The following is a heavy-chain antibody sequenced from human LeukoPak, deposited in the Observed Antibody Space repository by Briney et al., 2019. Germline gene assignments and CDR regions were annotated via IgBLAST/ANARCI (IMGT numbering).Heavy chain of an antibody. CDR1: GYTFTSYG. J-gene: IGHJ4*02. V-gene: IGHV1-18*01. D-gene: IGHD3-22*01. CDR3: ARGPYYYDSSGYSLDY. CDR2: ISAYNGNT. Sequence: ASVKVSCKASGYTFTSYGISWVRQAPGQGLEWMGWISAYNGNTNYAQKLQGRVTMTTDTSTSTAYMELRSRRSDDTAVYYCARGPYYYDSSGYSLDYWGQGTLVTVSS.